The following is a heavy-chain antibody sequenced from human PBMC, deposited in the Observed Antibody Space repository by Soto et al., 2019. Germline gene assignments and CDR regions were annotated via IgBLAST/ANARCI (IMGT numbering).Heavy chain of an antibody. J-gene: IGHJ3*02. CDR3: ARDQAPRIQLWPPYDAFDI. CDR1: GFTFSIYA. V-gene: IGHV3-30-3*01. CDR2: ISYDGSNK. D-gene: IGHD5-18*01. Sequence: GGSLRLSCAASGFTFSIYAMHWVRHAPGKGLEWVAVISYDGSNKYYADSVKGRFTISRDNSKNTLYLQMNSLRAEDTAVYYCARDQAPRIQLWPPYDAFDIWGQGTMVTVSS.